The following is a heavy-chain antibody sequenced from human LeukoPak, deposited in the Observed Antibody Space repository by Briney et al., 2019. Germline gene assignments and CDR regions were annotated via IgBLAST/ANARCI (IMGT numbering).Heavy chain of an antibody. CDR1: GGSFSGYY. CDR3: ARGRYYYDSSGYSY. CDR2: INHSGST. J-gene: IGHJ4*02. D-gene: IGHD3-22*01. Sequence: SETLSLTCAVYGGSFSGYYWSWIRQPPGKGLEWTGEINHSGSTNYNPSLKSRVTISVDTSKNQFSLKLSSVTAADTAVYYCARGRYYYDSSGYSYWGQGTLITVSS. V-gene: IGHV4-34*01.